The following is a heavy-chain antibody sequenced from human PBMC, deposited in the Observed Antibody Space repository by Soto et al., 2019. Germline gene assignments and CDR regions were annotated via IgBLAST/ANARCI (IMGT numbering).Heavy chain of an antibody. Sequence: QITLKESGPTLVKPTQTLTLTCTFSGFSLSTSGVGVGWIRQPPGKALEWLALIYWDDDKRYSPSLKSRPTITKDTSKNQVVLTMTNMDPVDTAKDYCAHRLDYYYGSGTLRGAFDIWGQGTLVTVSS. CDR2: IYWDDDK. V-gene: IGHV2-5*02. J-gene: IGHJ3*02. CDR1: GFSLSTSGVG. CDR3: AHRLDYYYGSGTLRGAFDI. D-gene: IGHD3-10*01.